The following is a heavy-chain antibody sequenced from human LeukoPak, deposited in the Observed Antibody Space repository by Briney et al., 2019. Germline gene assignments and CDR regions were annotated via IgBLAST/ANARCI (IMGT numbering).Heavy chain of an antibody. CDR1: GGSFSNYI. CDR3: ARALYDNSGYYPYYFDY. Sequence: ASVKVSCKASGGSFSNYIVTWLRLAPGQGLEWMGGIIPIFGTTNYAQKFQGRVTITADESTNTAYMELSSLRSEDTAVYYCARALYDNSGYYPYYFDYWGQGTLVTVSS. D-gene: IGHD3-22*01. V-gene: IGHV1-69*13. CDR2: IIPIFGTT. J-gene: IGHJ4*02.